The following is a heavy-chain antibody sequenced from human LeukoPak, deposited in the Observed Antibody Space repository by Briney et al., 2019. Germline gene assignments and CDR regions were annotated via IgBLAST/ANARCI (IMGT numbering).Heavy chain of an antibody. V-gene: IGHV1-58*01. CDR2: IIVGSGAT. CDR3: AAELYGVYTDCCTFHI. J-gene: IGHJ3*02. Sequence: SVKVSCKTSGFTFSTSAVQWVRQARGQRLEWIGWIIVGSGATNYAQSLQGRFTIARDMSTNTAYMEPSSLGSEDSAVYYCAAELYGVYTDCCTFHIWGQGTMVTVSS. D-gene: IGHD4-17*01. CDR1: GFTFSTSA.